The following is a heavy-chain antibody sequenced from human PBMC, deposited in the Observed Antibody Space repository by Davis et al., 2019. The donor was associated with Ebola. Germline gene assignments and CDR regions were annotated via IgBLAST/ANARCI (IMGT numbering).Heavy chain of an antibody. CDR1: GFSLSTSGVG. J-gene: IGHJ3*02. CDR2: IYWDDDK. CDR3: AHRRFLLTVSDAFDI. Sequence: SGPTLVKPTQTLTLTCTFSGFSLSTSGVGVGWIRQPPGKALEWLALIYWDDDKRYSPSLQSRLTITKDTSKNQVILTMTNMDPVDTATYYCAHRRFLLTVSDAFDIWGQGTLVTVSS. D-gene: IGHD2/OR15-2a*01. V-gene: IGHV2-5*02.